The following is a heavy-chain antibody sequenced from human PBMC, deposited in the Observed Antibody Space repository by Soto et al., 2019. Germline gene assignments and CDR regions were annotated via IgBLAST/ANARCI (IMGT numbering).Heavy chain of an antibody. D-gene: IGHD2-21*01. V-gene: IGHV3-33*01. CDR1: GFTFSSYG. J-gene: IGHJ5*02. CDR2: IWYDGSNK. CDR3: ARDGGYCANGLDP. Sequence: GGSLRLSCAASGFTFSSYGMHWVRQAPGKGLEWVAVIWYDGSNKYYADSVKGRFTISRDNSKNTLYLQMNSLRAEDTAVYYCARDGGYCANGLDPWGQGTLVTVSS.